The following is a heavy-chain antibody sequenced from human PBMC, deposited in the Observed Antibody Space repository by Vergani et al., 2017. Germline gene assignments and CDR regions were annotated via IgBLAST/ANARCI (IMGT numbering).Heavy chain of an antibody. V-gene: IGHV1-8*02. Sequence: QVQLVQSGAEVKKPGSSVKVSCKASGGTFSSYAINWVRQATGQGLEWMGWMNPNSGNTGYAQKFQGRVTMTRNTSISTAYMELSSLRSEDTAVYYCARAKTGGKKLERPWFDPWGQGTLVTVSS. J-gene: IGHJ5*02. CDR3: ARAKTGGKKLERPWFDP. CDR2: MNPNSGNT. CDR1: GGTFSSYA. D-gene: IGHD1-1*01.